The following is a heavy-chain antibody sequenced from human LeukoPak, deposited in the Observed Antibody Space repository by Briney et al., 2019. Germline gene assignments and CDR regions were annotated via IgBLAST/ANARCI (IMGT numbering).Heavy chain of an antibody. V-gene: IGHV3-30-3*01. J-gene: IGHJ4*02. CDR1: GFTFSSYA. CDR2: ISYDGSNK. CDR3: ARGRGIVGALIDY. D-gene: IGHD1-26*01. Sequence: GGSLRLSCAASGFTFSSYAMHWVRQAPGKGLEWVAVISYDGSNKYYADSVKGRFTISRDNSKNTLYLQMNSLRAEDTAVYYCARGRGIVGALIDYWGQGTLVTVSP.